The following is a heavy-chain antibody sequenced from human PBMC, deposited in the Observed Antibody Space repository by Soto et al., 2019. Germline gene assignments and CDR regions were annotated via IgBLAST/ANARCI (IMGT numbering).Heavy chain of an antibody. CDR1: GYTFTGYY. CDR3: ARELGYCSSTSCYGYYYYGMDV. J-gene: IGHJ6*02. D-gene: IGHD2-2*01. CDR2: INPNSGGT. V-gene: IGHV1-2*02. Sequence: ASVKVSCKASGYTFTGYYMHWVRQAPGQGLEWMGWINPNSGGTNYAQKFQGRVTMTRDTSISTAYMELSRLRSDDTAVYYCARELGYCSSTSCYGYYYYGMDVWGQGTTVTVSS.